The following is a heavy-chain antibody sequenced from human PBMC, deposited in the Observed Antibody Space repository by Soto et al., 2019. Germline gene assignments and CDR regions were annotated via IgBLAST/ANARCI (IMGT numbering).Heavy chain of an antibody. D-gene: IGHD2-21*02. CDR3: AKRGRGNSES. CDR1: GFTFSNYA. J-gene: IGHJ5*01. Sequence: EVQVLESGGDLVQPGGSLRLSCAASGFTFSNYAMTWVHQAPGEGLEWVSGISGSGRTTSYADSVKGRFTISRDNSKNTLYLQMDSLRADDTAIYYCAKRGRGNSESWGQGTLVTVSS. CDR2: ISGSGRTT. V-gene: IGHV3-23*01.